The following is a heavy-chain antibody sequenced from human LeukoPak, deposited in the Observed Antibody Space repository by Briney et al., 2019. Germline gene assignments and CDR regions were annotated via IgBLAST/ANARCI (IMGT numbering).Heavy chain of an antibody. D-gene: IGHD6-19*01. J-gene: IGHJ4*02. CDR2: IWYDGSNK. V-gene: IGHV3-33*01. CDR3: ARGGPGIAVAGIGY. CDR1: GFTFSSYG. Sequence: GGSLRLSCAASGFTFSSYGMHWVRQAPGKGLEWVAVIWYDGSNKYYADSVKGRFTISRDNSKNTLYLQMNSLRAEDTAVYYCARGGPGIAVAGIGYWGQGTLVTVSS.